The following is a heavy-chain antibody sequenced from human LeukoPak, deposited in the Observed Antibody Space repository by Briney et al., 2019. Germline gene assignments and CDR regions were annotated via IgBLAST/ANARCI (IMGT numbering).Heavy chain of an antibody. V-gene: IGHV4-34*01. CDR2: INHSGST. CDR1: GGSFSGYY. J-gene: IGHJ3*01. CDR3: VRHSDRLQSAENAFDV. D-gene: IGHD6-6*01. Sequence: SETLSLTCAVYGGSFSGYYWSWIRQPPGKGLEWIGEINHSGSTHYDPSLKSRVTISVDTSRNQFSLNLISVTAADTAIYYCVRHSDRLQSAENAFDVWGQGTLVTVSS.